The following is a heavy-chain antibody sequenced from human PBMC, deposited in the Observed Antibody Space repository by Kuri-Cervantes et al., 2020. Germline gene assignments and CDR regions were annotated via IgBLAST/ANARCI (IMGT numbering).Heavy chain of an antibody. V-gene: IGHV1-46*01. J-gene: IGHJ6*02. Sequence: ASVKVSCKASGYTFTSYYMHWVRQAPGQGLEWMGIINPSGGSTSYAQKFQGRVTMTRDTSISTAYMELSSLRPEDTAVYYCARGFYYDYVWGSYPILYYYYGMDVWGQGTTVTVSS. CDR3: ARGFYYDYVWGSYPILYYYYGMDV. D-gene: IGHD3-16*02. CDR2: INPSGGST. CDR1: GYTFTSYY.